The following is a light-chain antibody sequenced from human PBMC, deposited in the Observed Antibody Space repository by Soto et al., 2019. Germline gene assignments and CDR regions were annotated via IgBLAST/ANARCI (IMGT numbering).Light chain of an antibody. CDR1: GSDIGSHA. CDR3: AAWDDRLNGYV. V-gene: IGLV1-44*01. CDR2: TNN. Sequence: QSVLTQPPSAPGTPGQRVTISCSGSGSDIGSHAVNWYQHLPGTAPKLLIYTNNQRPSGVPDRFSGSKSGTSASLAISGLQSEDEADYYCAAWDDRLNGYVFGTGTKVTVL. J-gene: IGLJ1*01.